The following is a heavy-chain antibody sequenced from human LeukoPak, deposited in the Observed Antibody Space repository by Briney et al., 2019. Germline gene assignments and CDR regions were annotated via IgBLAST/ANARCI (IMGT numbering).Heavy chain of an antibody. Sequence: AGGSLRLSCAVSGFTFSSYGMHWVRQAPGKGLEWVAFIRYDGSNKYYADSVKGRFTISRDNSKNTLYLQMNSLRAEDTAVYYCATIPPKWELPRDYYYYYMDVWDKGTTVTISS. D-gene: IGHD1-26*01. CDR3: ATIPPKWELPRDYYYYYMDV. CDR1: GFTFSSYG. CDR2: IRYDGSNK. J-gene: IGHJ6*03. V-gene: IGHV3-30*02.